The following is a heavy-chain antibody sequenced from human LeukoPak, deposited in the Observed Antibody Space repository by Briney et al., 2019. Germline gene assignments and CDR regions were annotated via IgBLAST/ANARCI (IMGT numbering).Heavy chain of an antibody. CDR1: GFTFSSYS. V-gene: IGHV3-48*01. J-gene: IGHJ4*02. CDR3: AREYSSSSGRSFDY. Sequence: GGSLRLSCAASGFTFSSYSMNWVRQAPGKGLEWVSYISSSSSNMYYADSVKGRFTISRDSAKNSLYLQMNSLRAEDTAVYYCAREYSSSSGRSFDYWGQGTLVTVSS. D-gene: IGHD6-6*01. CDR2: ISSSSSNM.